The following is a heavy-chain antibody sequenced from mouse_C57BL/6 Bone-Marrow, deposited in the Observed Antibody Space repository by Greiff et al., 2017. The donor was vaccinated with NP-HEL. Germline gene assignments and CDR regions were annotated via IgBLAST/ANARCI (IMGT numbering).Heavy chain of an antibody. CDR2: IWRGGST. CDR1: GFSLTSYG. Sequence: QVQLKESGPGLVQPSQSLSITCTVSGFSLTSYGVHWVRQSPGKGLEWLGVIWRGGSTDYNAALMSRLSITKDNPKSQVFFKMNRLQADDTAIYYCAKHPPNAYYSNYGYAMDYWGQGTSVTVSS. D-gene: IGHD2-5*01. V-gene: IGHV2-5*01. J-gene: IGHJ4*01. CDR3: AKHPPNAYYSNYGYAMDY.